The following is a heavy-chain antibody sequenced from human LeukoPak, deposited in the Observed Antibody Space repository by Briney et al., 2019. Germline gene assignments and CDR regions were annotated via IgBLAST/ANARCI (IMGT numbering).Heavy chain of an antibody. Sequence: GESLKISCKGSGYSFSNSWIGWVRQMPGKGLEWMGIIYPADSNTRYRPSFQGQVTTSADKSISTAYLQWSSLKASDTAIYYCAGEIALAGTGGAFDMWGQGTMVTVSS. CDR3: AGEIALAGTGGAFDM. CDR2: IYPADSNT. CDR1: GYSFSNSW. J-gene: IGHJ3*02. V-gene: IGHV5-51*01. D-gene: IGHD6-19*01.